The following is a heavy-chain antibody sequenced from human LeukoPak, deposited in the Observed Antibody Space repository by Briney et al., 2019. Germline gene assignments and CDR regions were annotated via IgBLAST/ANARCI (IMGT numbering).Heavy chain of an antibody. Sequence: GGSLRLSCAASGFTFSGSGMHWVRQAPGKGLEWVAFIRYHGSDKYYADSVKGRFTISRDNSKNTLYLQMNSLRPEDTSVYFCARSPTSWYDYWGQGTLVTVPS. V-gene: IGHV3-30*02. CDR2: IRYHGSDK. CDR3: ARSPTSWYDY. CDR1: GFTFSGSG. D-gene: IGHD2-2*01. J-gene: IGHJ4*02.